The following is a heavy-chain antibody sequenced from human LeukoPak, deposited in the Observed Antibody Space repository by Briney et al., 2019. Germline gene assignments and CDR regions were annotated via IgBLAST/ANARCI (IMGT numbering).Heavy chain of an antibody. Sequence: GSSVKVSCKASGGSFSSYAISWVRQAPGQGLEWMGWISAYNCNTNYAQNLQGRVTMTTDTSTSTAYMELRSLRSDDTAVYYCARKLPSCCGFDYWGQGTLVTVSS. J-gene: IGHJ4*02. CDR3: ARKLPSCCGFDY. V-gene: IGHV1-18*01. CDR1: GGSFSSYA. CDR2: ISAYNCNT. D-gene: IGHD2-2*01.